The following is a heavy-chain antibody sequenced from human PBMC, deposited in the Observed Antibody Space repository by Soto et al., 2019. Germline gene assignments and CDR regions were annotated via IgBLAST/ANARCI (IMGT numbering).Heavy chain of an antibody. V-gene: IGHV4-34*01. J-gene: IGHJ4*02. CDR1: GGSVSGSY. Sequence: PSETLSLTCAVYGGSVSGSYWSWIRQPPGKGLEWIGEINHSGSTNYNPSLKSRVTISVDTSKNQFSLKLSSVTAADTAVYYCARGQVEMATIYVWYGYWGQGTLVTVSS. D-gene: IGHD5-12*01. CDR3: ARGQVEMATIYVWYGY. CDR2: INHSGST.